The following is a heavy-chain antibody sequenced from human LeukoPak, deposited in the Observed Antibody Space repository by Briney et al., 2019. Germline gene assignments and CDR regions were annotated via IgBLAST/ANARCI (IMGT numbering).Heavy chain of an antibody. CDR2: IYSGGST. Sequence: GGSLRLSCAASGFTVSSNYMSWVRQAPGKGLEWVSVIYSGGSTYYADSVKGRFTISRDNSKNTLYLQMNSLRAEDTAVYYRARAPSGYSGYEFDYWGQGTLVTVSS. CDR1: GFTVSSNY. CDR3: ARAPSGYSGYEFDY. V-gene: IGHV3-66*01. D-gene: IGHD5-12*01. J-gene: IGHJ4*02.